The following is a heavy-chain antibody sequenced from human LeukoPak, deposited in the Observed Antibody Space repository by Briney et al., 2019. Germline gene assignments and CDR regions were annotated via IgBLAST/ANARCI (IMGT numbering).Heavy chain of an antibody. D-gene: IGHD3-10*01. CDR3: AANSADYNTLGSSYKV. J-gene: IGHJ4*02. CDR2: ISYSGTT. Sequence: SETLSLTCTVSSGSISSSPYYWGWIRQSPGKGLEWIGSISYSGTTYYNPSLKSRVTISVDTSKNHFSLKLSSVTAADTAVYYCAANSADYNTLGSSYKVWGQGTLVTVSS. V-gene: IGHV4-39*02. CDR1: SGSISSSPYY.